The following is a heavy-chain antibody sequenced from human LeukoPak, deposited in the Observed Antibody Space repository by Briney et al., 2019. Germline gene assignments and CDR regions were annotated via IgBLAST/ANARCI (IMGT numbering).Heavy chain of an antibody. V-gene: IGHV3-64*01. J-gene: IGHJ6*03. CDR2: ITGNGGST. D-gene: IGHD2-2*01. CDR1: GFTFSSYA. Sequence: PGGSLRLSCAASGFTFSSYAMHWVRQAPGKGLEYVSAITGNGGSTYYANSVKGRFTTSRDNSKNTLYLQMGSLRAEDMAVYYCAREDRYCFSTSCYYYYMDVWGKGTTVTVSS. CDR3: AREDRYCFSTSCYYYYMDV.